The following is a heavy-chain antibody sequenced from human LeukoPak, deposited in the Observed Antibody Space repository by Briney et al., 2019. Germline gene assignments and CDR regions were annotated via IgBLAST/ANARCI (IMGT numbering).Heavy chain of an antibody. CDR3: AFSWLALDYYYGMDV. Sequence: SETLSLTCAVYGGSFSGYYWSWIRQPPGKGLECIEEINHSGSTNYNPSLKSRVTISVDTSKNQFSLKLSSVTAADTAVYYCAFSWLALDYYYGMDVWGQGTTVTVSS. J-gene: IGHJ6*02. CDR2: INHSGST. V-gene: IGHV4-34*01. CDR1: GGSFSGYY. D-gene: IGHD5-12*01.